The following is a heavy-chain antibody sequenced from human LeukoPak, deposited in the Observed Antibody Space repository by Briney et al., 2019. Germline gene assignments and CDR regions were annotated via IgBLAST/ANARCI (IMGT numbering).Heavy chain of an antibody. D-gene: IGHD3-9*01. CDR1: GFTFNTFN. CDR3: ARGHYDDLDASYKWTPDY. J-gene: IGHJ4*02. CDR2: ITSGGDYI. V-gene: IGHV3-21*01. Sequence: PGGSLRLSCAASGFTFNTFNMNWVRQAPGKGLEWVSSITSGGDYIYYADSVKGRFTTSRDNAKNSLSLQLNSLRVEDTAVYYCARGHYDDLDASYKWTPDYSGQGTLVTVYS.